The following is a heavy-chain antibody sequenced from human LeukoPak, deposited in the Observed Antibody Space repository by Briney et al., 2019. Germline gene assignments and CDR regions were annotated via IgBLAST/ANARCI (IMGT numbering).Heavy chain of an antibody. CDR1: GFTLSSHG. D-gene: IGHD3-10*02. CDR3: ARDSPVCSY. J-gene: IGHJ4*02. V-gene: IGHV3-23*01. CDR2: IGDSGDST. Sequence: PGGSLRLSCAASGFTLSSHGMSWVRQAPGKGLEWVSAIGDSGDSTYYADSVKGRFTISRDTSKNTLYLQMNSLRAEDTAVYYCARDSPVCSYWGQGTLVTVSP.